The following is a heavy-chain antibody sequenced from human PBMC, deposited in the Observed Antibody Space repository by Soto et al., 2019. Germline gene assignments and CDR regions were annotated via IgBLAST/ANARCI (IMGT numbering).Heavy chain of an antibody. V-gene: IGHV4-61*01. CDR2: IYHSGST. D-gene: IGHD3-22*01. J-gene: IGHJ4*02. CDR1: GGSVRSDSFY. CDR3: ARARDDNRGYYAENYPDY. Sequence: SEPLSLTCTVSGGSVRSDSFYWSWIRQPPGKGLEWIAFIYHSGSTNYNPSLNSRVTISVDTSKNRFSLKLTSVTAADTAIYYCARARDDNRGYYAENYPDYWGQGTLVTVSS.